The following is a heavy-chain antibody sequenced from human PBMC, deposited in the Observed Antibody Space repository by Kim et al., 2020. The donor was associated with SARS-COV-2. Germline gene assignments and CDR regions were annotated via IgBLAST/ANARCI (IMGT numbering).Heavy chain of an antibody. D-gene: IGHD6-19*01. V-gene: IGHV5-10-1*01. J-gene: IGHJ4*02. CDR1: GYSFTSYW. CDR3: ARQVAHYSSGWSFYFDY. Sequence: GESLKISCKGSGYSFTSYWISWVRQMPVKGLEWMGRIDPSDSYTNYSPSFQGHVTISADKSISTAYLQWSSLKASDTAMYYCARQVAHYSSGWSFYFDYWGQGTLVTVSS. CDR2: IDPSDSYT.